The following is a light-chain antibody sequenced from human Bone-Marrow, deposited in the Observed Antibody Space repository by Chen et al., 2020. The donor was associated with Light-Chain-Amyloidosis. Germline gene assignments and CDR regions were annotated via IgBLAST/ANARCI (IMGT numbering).Light chain of an antibody. Sequence: QSTLTQPASVSGSPGQAITISCTGTSSDVGGDNHVSWYQQHPDKAPKLMIYEVTNRPSWVPDRCSGSKSDNTASLTSSGLQTEDEADYFCSSYTITNTLVFGGGTRVTVL. J-gene: IGLJ1*01. CDR1: SSDVGGDNH. CDR2: EVT. V-gene: IGLV2-14*01. CDR3: SSYTITNTLV.